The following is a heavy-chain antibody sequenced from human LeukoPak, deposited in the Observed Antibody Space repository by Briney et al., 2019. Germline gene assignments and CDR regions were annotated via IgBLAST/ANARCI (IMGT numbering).Heavy chain of an antibody. D-gene: IGHD6-25*01. V-gene: IGHV3-23*01. CDR1: GFTFSSSA. Sequence: GGSLRLSCAASGFTFSSSAMAWVRHAPGKGLEWVSTISYSGSGTYYADSVRGRFTISRDNAKNLLYLQMSSLRVEDTAVYYCARIHSSGNTFDIWGQGTTVTVSS. J-gene: IGHJ3*02. CDR3: ARIHSSGNTFDI. CDR2: ISYSGSGT.